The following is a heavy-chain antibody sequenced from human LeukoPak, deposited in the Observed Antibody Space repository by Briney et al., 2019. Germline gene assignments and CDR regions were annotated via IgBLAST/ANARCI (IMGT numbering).Heavy chain of an antibody. Sequence: GGSLRLSCAASGFTFSSYDMSWVRQAPGKGLEWVSGISGKGGRTTYYADSVKGRFTISRDNSKNTLYLQLNSLRAEDTAVYYCARVVGATTIDYWGQGTLVTVSS. CDR2: ISGKGGRTT. V-gene: IGHV3-23*01. D-gene: IGHD3-10*01. CDR3: ARVVGATTIDY. CDR1: GFTFSSYD. J-gene: IGHJ4*02.